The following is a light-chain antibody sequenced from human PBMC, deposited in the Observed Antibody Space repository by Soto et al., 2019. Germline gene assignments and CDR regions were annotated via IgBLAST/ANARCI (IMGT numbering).Light chain of an antibody. CDR3: QQGYSTPPTT. CDR1: QNINSY. J-gene: IGKJ4*01. CDR2: AAS. Sequence: DIQMTQSPSSLSASVGDRVTITCRANQNINSYLNWYQQKPGKAPKLLIYAASSLQSGVPSRFSGSGSGTDFTLPINSLQPEDFATYYCQQGYSTPPTTFGGGTKVDIK. V-gene: IGKV1-39*01.